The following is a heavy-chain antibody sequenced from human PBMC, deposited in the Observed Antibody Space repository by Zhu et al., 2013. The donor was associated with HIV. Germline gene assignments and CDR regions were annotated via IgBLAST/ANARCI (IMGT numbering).Heavy chain of an antibody. CDR3: ARAITWVTTFSPDGYWFDP. CDR1: GGSFSGYY. J-gene: IGHJ5*02. D-gene: IGHD4-17*01. Sequence: QVQLQQWGTGLLKPSETLSLTCDVYGGSFSGYYWSWVRQAPGKGLEWIGDINHGGSTNYNPSLKSRVTISVDTSKNQFSLKLSSVTAADTAVYYCARAITWVTTFSPDGYWFDPWGQGTLVTVSS. CDR2: INHGGST. V-gene: IGHV4-34*01.